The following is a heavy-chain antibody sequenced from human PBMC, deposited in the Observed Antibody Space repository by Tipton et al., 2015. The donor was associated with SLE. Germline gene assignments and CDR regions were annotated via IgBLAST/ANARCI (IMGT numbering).Heavy chain of an antibody. CDR2: IGFTPGSI. CDR1: GLTFSSHS. D-gene: IGHD3-22*01. V-gene: IGHV3-48*01. Sequence: SLRLSCEASGLTFSSHSMNWVRQATGKGLVWVSYIGFTPGSIFYADSVKGRFTISRDNAKNSLYLQMNSLRAEDTAVYYCARASVASGFYLTDYWGQGTLVAVSS. CDR3: ARASVASGFYLTDY. J-gene: IGHJ4*02.